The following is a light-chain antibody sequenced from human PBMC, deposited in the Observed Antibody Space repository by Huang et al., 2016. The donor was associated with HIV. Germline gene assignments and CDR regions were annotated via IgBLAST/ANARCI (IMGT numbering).Light chain of an antibody. V-gene: IGKV3-15*01. Sequence: VVMTQSPAPLSVSPGERATLSVSASHSVSSNLAWYQHIPAQAPRLLIYSESTRATGIPLRFCGSGSVTEFTLTISSLQSEDVAVYYCQQYNDWPPLTFGGGTKVDI. CDR1: HSVSSN. CDR3: QQYNDWPPLT. J-gene: IGKJ4*01. CDR2: SES.